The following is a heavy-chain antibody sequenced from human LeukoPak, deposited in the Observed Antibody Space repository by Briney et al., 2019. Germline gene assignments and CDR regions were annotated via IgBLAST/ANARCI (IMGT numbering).Heavy chain of an antibody. CDR2: INHSGST. V-gene: IGHV4-34*01. J-gene: IGHJ6*02. D-gene: IGHD5-18*01. CDR1: GGSFSGYY. CDR3: ARDPIQLWLSRHYYYYGMDV. Sequence: SEILSLTCAVYGGSFSGYYWSWIRQPPGKGLEWIGEINHSGSTNYNPSLKSRVTISVDTSKNQFSLKLSSVTAADTAVYYCARDPIQLWLSRHYYYYGMDVWGQGTTVTVSS.